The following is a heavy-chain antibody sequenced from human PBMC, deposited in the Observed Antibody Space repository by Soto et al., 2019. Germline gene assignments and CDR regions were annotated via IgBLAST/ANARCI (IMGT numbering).Heavy chain of an antibody. V-gene: IGHV4-34*01. Sequence: PSETLSLTCAVYGGSFSGYYWSWIRQPPGKGLEWIGEINHSGSTNYNPSLKSRVTISVDTSKNQFSLKLSSVTAADTAVYYCARGYIAVAGTLRWFDPWGQGTLVTVSS. CDR3: ARGYIAVAGTLRWFDP. D-gene: IGHD6-19*01. CDR1: GGSFSGYY. J-gene: IGHJ5*02. CDR2: INHSGST.